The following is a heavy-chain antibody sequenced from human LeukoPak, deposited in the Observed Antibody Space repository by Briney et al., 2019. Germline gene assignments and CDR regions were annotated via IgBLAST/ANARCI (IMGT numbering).Heavy chain of an antibody. D-gene: IGHD6-6*01. J-gene: IGHJ4*02. V-gene: IGHV1-69*13. CDR1: GGTFSSYA. CDR3: AREYSSFSFDY. CDR2: IIPIFGTA. Sequence: ASVKVPCKASGGTFSSYAISWVRQAPGQGLEWMGGIIPIFGTANYAQKFQGRVTITADESTSTAYMELSSLRSEDTAVYYCAREYSSFSFDYWGQGTLVTVSS.